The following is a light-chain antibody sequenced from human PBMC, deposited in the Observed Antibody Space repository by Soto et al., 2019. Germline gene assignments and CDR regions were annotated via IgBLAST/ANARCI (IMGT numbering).Light chain of an antibody. J-gene: IGKJ5*01. CDR2: GAS. V-gene: IGKV3-11*01. Sequence: EIVLTPSPATLSLSPGERATLSCRASQSVASYLAWYQQKPGQAPTLLIYGASNRATGIPARFSGSGSGTDFTLTISSREPEDFAVYYCQQRSAWPITFGQGTRLEIK. CDR1: QSVASY. CDR3: QQRSAWPIT.